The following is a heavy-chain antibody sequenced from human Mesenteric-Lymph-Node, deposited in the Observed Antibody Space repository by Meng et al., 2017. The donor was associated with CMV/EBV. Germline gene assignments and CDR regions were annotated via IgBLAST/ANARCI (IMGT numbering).Heavy chain of an antibody. CDR1: GFTFSSYA. CDR3: ARGSCSSTSCAPVFYYYYGMDV. V-gene: IGHV3-30-3*01. D-gene: IGHD2-2*01. CDR2: ISYDGSNK. Sequence: GESLKISCAASGFTFSSYAMHWVRQAPGKGLEWVAVISYDGSNKYYADSVKGRFTISRDNSKNTLYLQMNSLRAEDTAVYYCARGSCSSTSCAPVFYYYYGMDVWGQGTTVTVSS. J-gene: IGHJ6*02.